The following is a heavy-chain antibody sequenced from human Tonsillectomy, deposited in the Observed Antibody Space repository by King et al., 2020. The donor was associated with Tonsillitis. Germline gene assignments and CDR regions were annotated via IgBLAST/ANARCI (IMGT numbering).Heavy chain of an antibody. CDR2: INPGGRAT. V-gene: IGHV1-46*01. Sequence: VQLVESGPEVRKPGASVKVSCKASGYNLTHYYMHWVRQAPGQGLEWMTIINPGGRATTFAQKFRGRVTVTRDMSTSTVYMELSSLTSEDTAVYYCARAGLNYYLWSGHFDYWGQGTLVTVSS. CDR3: ARAGLNYYLWSGHFDY. CDR1: GYNLTHYY. J-gene: IGHJ4*02. D-gene: IGHD3-3*01.